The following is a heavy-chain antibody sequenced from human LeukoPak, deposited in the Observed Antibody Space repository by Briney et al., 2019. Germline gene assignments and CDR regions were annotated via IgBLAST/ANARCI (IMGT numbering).Heavy chain of an antibody. CDR3: ARGGGGSSTVTIYWFVS. CDR1: GGSISRRDDY. Sequence: PSDTLTLTCSVSGGSISRRDDYWSRIRQPPAKGLEWIGYIYYSGITYYNPSLKSRVTISVDTSKNQFSLKLSSVTAADTAVYYCARGGGGSSTVTIYWFVSWGQGTLVTVSS. V-gene: IGHV4-30-4*02. D-gene: IGHD4-17*01. CDR2: IYYSGIT. J-gene: IGHJ5*01.